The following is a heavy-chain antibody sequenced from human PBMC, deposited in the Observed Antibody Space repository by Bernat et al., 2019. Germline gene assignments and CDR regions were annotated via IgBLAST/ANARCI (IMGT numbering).Heavy chain of an antibody. CDR3: AKKIVVVVAATPDDAFDI. CDR2: ISYDGSNK. CDR1: GFTFSSYG. J-gene: IGHJ3*02. V-gene: IGHV3-30*18. Sequence: QVQLVESGGGVVQPGRSLRLSCAASGFTFSSYGMHWVRQAPGKGLEWVAVISYDGSNKYYADSVKGRFTISRDNSKNTLYLQMNSLRAEDTAVYYCAKKIVVVVAATPDDAFDIWGQGTMVTVSS. D-gene: IGHD2-15*01.